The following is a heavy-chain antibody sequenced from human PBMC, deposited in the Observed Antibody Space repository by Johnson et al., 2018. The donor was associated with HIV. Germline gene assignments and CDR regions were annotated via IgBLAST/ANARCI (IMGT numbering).Heavy chain of an antibody. Sequence: QVQLVESGGGVVQPGRSLRLSCAASGFTFRSYAMHWVRQAPGKGLEWVADISYDGTNKYYADSVKGRFTISRDNAKNTLYLEMKSLRVDDTAVYYCARDASLRFLEWFDAFDIWGQGTMVTVSS. V-gene: IGHV3-30*04. CDR3: ARDASLRFLEWFDAFDI. J-gene: IGHJ3*02. CDR2: ISYDGTNK. CDR1: GFTFRSYA. D-gene: IGHD3-3*01.